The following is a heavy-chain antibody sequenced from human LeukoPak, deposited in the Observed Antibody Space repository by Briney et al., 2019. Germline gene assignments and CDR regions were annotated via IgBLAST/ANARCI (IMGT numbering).Heavy chain of an antibody. Sequence: GGSLRLSCAASGFTFSTYWMRWVRQAPGKGLVWVSRINSDGSSTSYADSVKGRFTISRDNSKNTLYLQMNSLRAEDTAVYYCAKKVNYYDSSGYYPFDYWGQGTLVTVSS. J-gene: IGHJ4*02. CDR3: AKKVNYYDSSGYYPFDY. CDR2: INSDGSST. V-gene: IGHV3-74*01. D-gene: IGHD3-22*01. CDR1: GFTFSTYW.